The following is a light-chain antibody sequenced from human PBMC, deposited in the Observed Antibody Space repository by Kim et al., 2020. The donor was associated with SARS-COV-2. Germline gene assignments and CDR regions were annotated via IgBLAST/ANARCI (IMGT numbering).Light chain of an antibody. J-gene: IGLJ3*02. V-gene: IGLV3-27*01. CDR3: YSAADNIGV. CDR1: VLAKKY. Sequence: SYELTQPSSVSVSPGQTARITCSGDVLAKKYARWFQQKPGQAPVLVIYKDSERPSGIPERFSGSSSGTTVTLTISGAQVEDEDDFYCYSAADNIGVFGGGTQLTVL. CDR2: KDS.